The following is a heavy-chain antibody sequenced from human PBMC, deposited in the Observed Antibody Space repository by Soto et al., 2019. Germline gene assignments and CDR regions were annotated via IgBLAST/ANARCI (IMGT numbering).Heavy chain of an antibody. D-gene: IGHD2-15*01. J-gene: IGHJ1*01. CDR1: GGSCSGYN. CDR2: INHSGST. Sequence: SETLSLTCAVYGGSCSGYNWSWIRHPPGEGLEWIGEINHSGSTNYNPSLKSRVTISVDTSKNQFSLKLSSVTAADTAVYYCARGRKNLGYCSCVFYYSGAHRYF. V-gene: IGHV4-34*01. CDR3: ARGRKNLGYCSCVFYYSGAHRYF.